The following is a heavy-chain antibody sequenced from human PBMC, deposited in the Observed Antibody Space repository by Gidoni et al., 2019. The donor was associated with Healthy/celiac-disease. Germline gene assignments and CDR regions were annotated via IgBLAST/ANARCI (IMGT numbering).Heavy chain of an antibody. D-gene: IGHD6-19*01. Sequence: QVQLQQWGAGLLTPSETLSLTCAVSGGSFSGYYWSWSRQPPGKGLEWIWEINHSGSTNYIPSLKSRVTISVDTSKNQFSLKLSSVTAADTAVYYCARGPRIAVADAYYYGMDVWGQGTTVTVSS. J-gene: IGHJ6*02. CDR1: GGSFSGYY. CDR2: INHSGST. V-gene: IGHV4-34*01. CDR3: ARGPRIAVADAYYYGMDV.